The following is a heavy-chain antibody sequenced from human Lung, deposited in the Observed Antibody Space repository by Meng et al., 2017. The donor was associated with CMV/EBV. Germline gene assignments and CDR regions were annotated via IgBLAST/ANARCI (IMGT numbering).Heavy chain of an antibody. CDR3: ASGKTYYDFWSGYLTENGTDV. CDR1: GYTFTSYD. Sequence: ASXXVSXKASGYTFTSYDINWVRQATGQGLEWMGWMNPNSGNTGYAQKFQGRVTITRNTSISTAYMELSSLRSEDTAVYYCASGKTYYDFWSGYLTENGTDVXGQGXTVTVSS. J-gene: IGHJ6*02. V-gene: IGHV1-8*03. D-gene: IGHD3-3*01. CDR2: MNPNSGNT.